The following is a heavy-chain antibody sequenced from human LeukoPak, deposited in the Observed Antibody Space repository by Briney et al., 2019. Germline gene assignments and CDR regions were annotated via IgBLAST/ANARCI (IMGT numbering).Heavy chain of an antibody. V-gene: IGHV3-48*02. J-gene: IGHJ5*02. CDR1: GFTFSSYS. D-gene: IGHD3-22*01. CDR3: ARGSTYYYDSSGYP. CDR2: ISSSSSTI. Sequence: GGSLRLSCAASGFTFSSYSTNWVRQAPGKGLEWVSYISSSSSTIYYADSVEGRFTISRDNAKNSLYLQMNSLRDEDTAVYYCARGSTYYYDSSGYPWGQGTLVTVSS.